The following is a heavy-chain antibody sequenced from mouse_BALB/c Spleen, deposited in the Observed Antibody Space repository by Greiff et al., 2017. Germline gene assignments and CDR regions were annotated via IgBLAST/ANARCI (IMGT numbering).Heavy chain of an antibody. Sequence: EVQVVESGGGLVKPGGSLKLSCAASGFTFSSYTMSWVRQTPEKRLEWVATISSGGSYTYYPDSVKGRFTISRDNAKNTLYLQMSSLKSEDTAMYYCTRDHYYGSSHWYFDVWGAGTTVTVSS. J-gene: IGHJ1*01. D-gene: IGHD1-1*01. CDR3: TRDHYYGSSHWYFDV. CDR1: GFTFSSYT. CDR2: ISSGGSYT. V-gene: IGHV5-6-4*01.